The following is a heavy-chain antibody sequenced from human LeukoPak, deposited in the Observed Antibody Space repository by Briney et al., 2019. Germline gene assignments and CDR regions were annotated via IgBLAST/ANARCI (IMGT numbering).Heavy chain of an antibody. J-gene: IGHJ4*02. CDR3: ARGRPHGSDY. CDR1: GFTFSKAW. D-gene: IGHD2-15*01. CDR2: ISRSSSYI. Sequence: PGGSLRLSCAASGFTFSKAWMSWVRQAPGKGLEWVSAISRSSSYIYYADSVKGRFTISRDNAKNTLYLQMNSLRVEDTAVYYCARGRPHGSDYWGQGTLVTVSS. V-gene: IGHV3-21*01.